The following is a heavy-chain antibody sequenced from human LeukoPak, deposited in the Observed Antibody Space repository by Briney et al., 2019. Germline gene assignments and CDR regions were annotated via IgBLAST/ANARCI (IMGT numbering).Heavy chain of an antibody. CDR3: ARGGDLGYCSSTSCPEAFDI. V-gene: IGHV1-46*01. J-gene: IGHJ3*02. CDR2: INPSGGST. CDR1: GYTFTSYY. D-gene: IGHD2-2*01. Sequence: ASVKVSCKASGYTFTSYYMHWVRQAPGQGLEWMGIINPSGGSTSYAQKFQGRVTMTRDTSTSTVYMELSSLRSKDTAVYYCARGGDLGYCSSTSCPEAFDIWGQGTMVTVSS.